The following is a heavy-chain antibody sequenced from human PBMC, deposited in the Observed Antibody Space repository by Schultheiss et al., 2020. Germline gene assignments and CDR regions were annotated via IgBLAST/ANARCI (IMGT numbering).Heavy chain of an antibody. J-gene: IGHJ3*02. CDR3: AKDVSGSSSGPDAFDI. CDR2: ISGSGGST. Sequence: GGSLRLSCAASGFTFSSYAMSWVRQAPGKGLEWVSAISGSGGSTYYADSVKGRFTISRDNSKNTLYLQMNSLRAEDTAVYYCAKDVSGSSSGPDAFDIWGQGTMVTVSS. V-gene: IGHV3-23*01. D-gene: IGHD6-19*01. CDR1: GFTFSSYA.